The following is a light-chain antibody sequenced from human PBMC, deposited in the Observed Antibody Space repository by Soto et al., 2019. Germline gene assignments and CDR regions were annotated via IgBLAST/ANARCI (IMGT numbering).Light chain of an antibody. CDR3: SSYTSASTLLYL. V-gene: IGLV2-14*01. Sequence: QSALTQPASGSGSPGQSITISCTGTSSDVGGYNYVSWYQQHPGIAPKLLIYGVTNRPSGVSPRFSGSKSGNTASLTISGLQAEAEADYHCSSYTSASTLLYLFGTGTKLTV. CDR2: GVT. CDR1: SSDVGGYNY. J-gene: IGLJ1*01.